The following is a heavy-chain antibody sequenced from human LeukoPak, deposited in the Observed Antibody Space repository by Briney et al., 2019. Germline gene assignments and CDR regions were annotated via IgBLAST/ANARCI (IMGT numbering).Heavy chain of an antibody. Sequence: GGSLRLSRVESVYTFSNYVMHWVRQAPGKGLEWVTFIQYDGRNKYYADSVKGRFTISRDNSENTLYLQMNSLRAEDTAVYYCAAGEYYDTSGGTSWGERTLVSVSS. D-gene: IGHD3-22*01. V-gene: IGHV3-30*02. CDR3: AAGEYYDTSGGTS. J-gene: IGHJ5*02. CDR2: IQYDGRNK. CDR1: VYTFSNYV.